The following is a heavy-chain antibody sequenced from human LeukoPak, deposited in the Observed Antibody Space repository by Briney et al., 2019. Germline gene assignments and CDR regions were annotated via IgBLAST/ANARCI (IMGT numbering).Heavy chain of an antibody. CDR1: GFTFSSYS. CDR3: ARDEGIAAAAFDY. Sequence: GGSLRLSCAASGFTFSSYSMNWVRQASGKGLEWVSSISSSSSYIYYADSVKGRFTISRDNAKNSLYLQMNSLRAEDTAVYYCARDEGIAAAAFDYWGQGTLVTVSS. D-gene: IGHD6-13*01. J-gene: IGHJ4*02. V-gene: IGHV3-21*01. CDR2: ISSSSSYI.